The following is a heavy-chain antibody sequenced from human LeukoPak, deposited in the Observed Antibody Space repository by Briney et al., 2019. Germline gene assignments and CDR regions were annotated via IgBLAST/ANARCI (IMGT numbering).Heavy chain of an antibody. V-gene: IGHV3-66*04. CDR1: RFTVSTNY. J-gene: IGHJ4*02. CDR3: ARRITMVRGVIITSYYFDY. D-gene: IGHD3-10*01. CDR2: IDSGGFT. Sequence: GGSLRLSCAASRFTVSTNYMSWVRQAPGKGLEWVSLIDSGGFTYYADSVKGRFTISRDNSKNTLYLQMNSLRAEDTAVYYCARRITMVRGVIITSYYFDYWGQGTLVTVSS.